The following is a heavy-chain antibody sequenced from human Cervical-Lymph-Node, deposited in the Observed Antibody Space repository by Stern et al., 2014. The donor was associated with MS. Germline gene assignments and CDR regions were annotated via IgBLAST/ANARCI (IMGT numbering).Heavy chain of an antibody. D-gene: IGHD3-22*01. CDR1: GGTFSNYA. Sequence: VQLVQSGAEVKKPGSSVTVSCKASGGTFSNYAITWFRQAPGRGLEWMGDTNPLFGTTNYAQKFQGRVTMTAHESTATAYMELSGLRSEDTAVYYCAGDRHSSGFDHWGQETLVTVSS. J-gene: IGHJ4*02. CDR2: TNPLFGTT. CDR3: AGDRHSSGFDH. V-gene: IGHV1-69*01.